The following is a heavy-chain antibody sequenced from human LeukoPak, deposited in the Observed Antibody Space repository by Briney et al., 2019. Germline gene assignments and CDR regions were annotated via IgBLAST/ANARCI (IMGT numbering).Heavy chain of an antibody. D-gene: IGHD1-26*01. J-gene: IGHJ3*02. V-gene: IGHV1-2*02. Sequence: ASVKVSCKASGYTFTGYYMHWVRQAPGQGLEWMGWINPNSGGTNYAQKFQGRVTVTRDTSISTAYMELSRLRSDDTAVYYCARDGNSGSYQAAFDIWGQGTMVTVSS. CDR1: GYTFTGYY. CDR3: ARDGNSGSYQAAFDI. CDR2: INPNSGGT.